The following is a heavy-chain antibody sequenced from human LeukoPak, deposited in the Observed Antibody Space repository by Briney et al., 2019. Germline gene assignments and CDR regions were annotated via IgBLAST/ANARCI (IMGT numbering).Heavy chain of an antibody. D-gene: IGHD3-16*01. Sequence: SETLSLTCPVSGGSISSYYWSWIRHPPGKGLECIGYIYYSGSTNYNPSLKSRVTISVDTSKIQFSLKLSSVTAADTAVYYCARGEGGSAFDIWGQGTMVTVSS. CDR3: ARGEGGSAFDI. CDR2: IYYSGST. V-gene: IGHV4-59*01. J-gene: IGHJ3*02. CDR1: GGSISSYY.